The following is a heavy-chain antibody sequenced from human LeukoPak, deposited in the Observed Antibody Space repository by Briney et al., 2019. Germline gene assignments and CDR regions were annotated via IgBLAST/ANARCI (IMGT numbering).Heavy chain of an antibody. V-gene: IGHV1-2*02. CDR2: INPNSGGT. CDR3: ARGGGIQLWYELIDC. CDR1: GYTFTGYY. Sequence: GASVKVSCKASGYTFTGYYMHWVRQAPGQGLEWMGWINPNSGGTNYAPKFQGRVTMTRDTSISTAYMELSRLRSDDTAVYYCARGGGIQLWYELIDCWGQGTLVTVSS. D-gene: IGHD5-18*01. J-gene: IGHJ4*02.